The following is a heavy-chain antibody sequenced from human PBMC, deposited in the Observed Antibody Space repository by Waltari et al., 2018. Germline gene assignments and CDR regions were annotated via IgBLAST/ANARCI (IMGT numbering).Heavy chain of an antibody. CDR1: GYILTHSW. J-gene: IGHJ4*02. V-gene: IGHV5-51*01. CDR2: TYPRDSYT. CDR3: ARLYGGDGGDFDY. D-gene: IGHD4-17*01. Sequence: EVQLVQSGAEVKKPGESLKISCQSSGYILTHSWIASLRQMPGKGLAWLGMTYPRDSYTGYRPSFQSQIAISADKSINSVYLQWSSLKASDTAMFYCARLYGGDGGDFDYWGQGTLVTVSS.